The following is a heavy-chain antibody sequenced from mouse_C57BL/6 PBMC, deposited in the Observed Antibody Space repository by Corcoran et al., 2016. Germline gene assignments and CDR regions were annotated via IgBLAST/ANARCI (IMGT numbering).Heavy chain of an antibody. CDR3: ARQEPSYYAMDY. CDR1: GYTFTDYY. V-gene: IGHV1-26*01. J-gene: IGHJ4*01. CDR2: INPNNGGT. Sequence: EVQLQQSGPELVKPGASVKISCKASGYTFTDYYMNWVKQSHGKSLEWIGDINPNNGGTSYNQKFKGKATLTVDMSSSTAYMELRSLTSEDSAVYYCARQEPSYYAMDYWGQGTSVTVSS.